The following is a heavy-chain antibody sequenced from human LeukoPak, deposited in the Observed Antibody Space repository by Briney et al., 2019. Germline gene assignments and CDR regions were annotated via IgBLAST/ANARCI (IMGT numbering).Heavy chain of an antibody. CDR2: MNPNSGNT. D-gene: IGHD2-8*01. Sequence: ASVKVSCKASGYTFTSYDINWVRQATGQGLEWMGWMNPNSGNTGYAQKFQGRVTMTRDTSISTAYMELSRLRSDDTAVYYCARDEYCTNGVCYPYYFDYWGQGTLVTVSS. CDR1: GYTFTSYD. V-gene: IGHV1-8*01. J-gene: IGHJ4*02. CDR3: ARDEYCTNGVCYPYYFDY.